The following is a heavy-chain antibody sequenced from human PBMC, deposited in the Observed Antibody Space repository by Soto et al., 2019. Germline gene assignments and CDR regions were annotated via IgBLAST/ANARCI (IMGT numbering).Heavy chain of an antibody. Sequence: GESLVISCQCSGYSFTSYWIGWVRQMPGKGLEWMGIIYPGDSDTRYSPSFQGQVTISADKSISTAYLQWSSLKASDTAMYYCARAGYSSSKHRYYYHGMDVWGQGITENVSS. D-gene: IGHD6-6*01. V-gene: IGHV5-51*01. J-gene: IGHJ6*02. CDR3: ARAGYSSSKHRYYYHGMDV. CDR2: IYPGDSDT. CDR1: GYSFTSYW.